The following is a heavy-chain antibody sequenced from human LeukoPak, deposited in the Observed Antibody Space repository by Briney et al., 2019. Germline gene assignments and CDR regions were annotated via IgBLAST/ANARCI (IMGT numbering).Heavy chain of an antibody. D-gene: IGHD3-9*01. CDR1: GYTFTGYY. V-gene: IGHV1-2*02. CDR3: ARMGALRYFDWLSDY. CDR2: INPNSGGT. J-gene: IGHJ4*02. Sequence: GASVKVSCKASGYTFTGYYMHWVRQAPGQGLEWMGWINPNSGGTNYAQKFQGRVTMARDTSISTAYMELSRLRSDDTAVYYCARMGALRYFDWLSDYWGQGTLVTVSS.